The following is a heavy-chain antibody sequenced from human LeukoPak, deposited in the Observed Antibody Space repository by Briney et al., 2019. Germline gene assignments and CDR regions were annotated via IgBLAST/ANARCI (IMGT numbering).Heavy chain of an antibody. CDR3: AREDADMAPGFDY. D-gene: IGHD5-24*01. V-gene: IGHV4-39*07. Sequence: SETLSLTCNVSGGSISSRSYYWGWIRQPPGKGLEWIGSVYYSGITYYNTSLRSRVTILVDTSENQFSLKVSSVTAAGTAVYYCAREDADMAPGFDYWGQGTLVTVSS. CDR2: VYYSGIT. CDR1: GGSISSRSYY. J-gene: IGHJ4*02.